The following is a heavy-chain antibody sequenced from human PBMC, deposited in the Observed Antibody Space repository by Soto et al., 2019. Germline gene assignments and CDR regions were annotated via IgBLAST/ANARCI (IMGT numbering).Heavy chain of an antibody. Sequence: ASVKVSCKASGYTFTSYAMHWVRQAPGQRLEWMGWINAGNGNTKYSQKFQGRVTITRDTSASTAYMELSSLRSEDTAVYYCARDRFCQWSEKRQYYYYYYMDVWGKGTTVTVSS. V-gene: IGHV1-3*01. CDR2: INAGNGNT. CDR1: GYTFTSYA. D-gene: IGHD2-15*01. CDR3: ARDRFCQWSEKRQYYYYYYMDV. J-gene: IGHJ6*03.